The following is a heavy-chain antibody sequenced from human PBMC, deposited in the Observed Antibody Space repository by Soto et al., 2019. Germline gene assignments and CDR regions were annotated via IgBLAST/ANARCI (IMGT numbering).Heavy chain of an antibody. Sequence: QLQLQESGPGLVKPSETLSLTCTVSGGSISSSSYYWGWIRQPPGKGLEWIGSIYYSGSTYYNPSLKSRVTISVDTSKNQFSLKLSSVTAADTAVYYCARLDYGDYYFDYWGQGTLVTVSS. D-gene: IGHD4-17*01. CDR2: IYYSGST. V-gene: IGHV4-39*01. J-gene: IGHJ4*02. CDR1: GGSISSSSYY. CDR3: ARLDYGDYYFDY.